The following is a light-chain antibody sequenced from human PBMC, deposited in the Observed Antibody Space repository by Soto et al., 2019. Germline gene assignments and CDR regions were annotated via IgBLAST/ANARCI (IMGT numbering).Light chain of an antibody. V-gene: IGLV1-51*02. CDR1: SSNIGNNY. Sequence: QSVLTQPPSVSAAPGHKVTISCSGSSSNIGNNYVSWYQQLPGTAPKLLIYENNKRPSWIPDRFSGSKSGTSATLGITGLQTGDEADYYCGTWDSSLTAGVFGTGTKLTVL. CDR3: GTWDSSLTAGV. J-gene: IGLJ1*01. CDR2: ENN.